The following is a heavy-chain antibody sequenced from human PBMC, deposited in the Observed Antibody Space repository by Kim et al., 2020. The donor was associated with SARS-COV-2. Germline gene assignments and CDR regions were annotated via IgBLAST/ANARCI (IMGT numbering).Heavy chain of an antibody. CDR3: ANRGMTTVKNDY. Sequence: GGSLRLSCAASGFTFSSYGMHWVRQAPGKGLEWVAVISYDGSNKYYADSVKGRFTISRDNSKNTLYLQMNSLRAEDTAVYYCANRGMTTVKNDYWGQGTLVTVSS. V-gene: IGHV3-30*18. CDR2: ISYDGSNK. D-gene: IGHD4-17*01. J-gene: IGHJ4*02. CDR1: GFTFSSYG.